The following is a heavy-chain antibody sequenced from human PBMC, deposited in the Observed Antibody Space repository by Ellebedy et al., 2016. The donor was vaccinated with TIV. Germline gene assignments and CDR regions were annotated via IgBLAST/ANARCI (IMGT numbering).Heavy chain of an antibody. CDR1: GFTFSSYA. D-gene: IGHD3-3*01. J-gene: IGHJ4*02. CDR3: ARAITNSDDY. Sequence: GESLKISCAASGFTFSSYAMHWVRQAPGKGLEWVAVISYDGSNKYYADSVKGRFTISRDNSKNTLYLQMNSLRAEDTAVYYCARAITNSDDYWGQGTLVTVSS. V-gene: IGHV3-30-3*01. CDR2: ISYDGSNK.